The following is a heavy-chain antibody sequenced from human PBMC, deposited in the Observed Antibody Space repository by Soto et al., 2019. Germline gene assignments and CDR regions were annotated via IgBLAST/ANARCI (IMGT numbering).Heavy chain of an antibody. CDR1: GVSIRSNYY. V-gene: IGHV4-4*02. CDR3: ARSFGWYAIDY. Sequence: QVLLQESGPGLVQPSGTLSLSCVVSGVSIRSNYYWGWVRQPPGKGLEWLGDMSHIGGVNYNPSLKSRVTISMDKSQNQFSLKLNSVTAADTAVYYCARSFGWYAIDYWGQGTLVIVSS. J-gene: IGHJ4*02. CDR2: MSHIGGV. D-gene: IGHD6-19*01.